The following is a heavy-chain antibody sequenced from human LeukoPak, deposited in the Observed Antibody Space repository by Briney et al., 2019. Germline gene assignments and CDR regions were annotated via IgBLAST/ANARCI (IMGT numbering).Heavy chain of an antibody. D-gene: IGHD4-17*01. CDR2: IYYSGST. CDR1: GGSISSSSYY. V-gene: IGHV4-39*01. Sequence: PSETLSLTCTVSGGSISSSSYYWGWIRQPPGKGLEWIGSIYYSGSTYYNPSLKSRVTISVDTSKNQFSLKLSSVTAADTAVYYCARQYGDYGYVDYWGQGTLVTVSS. J-gene: IGHJ4*02. CDR3: ARQYGDYGYVDY.